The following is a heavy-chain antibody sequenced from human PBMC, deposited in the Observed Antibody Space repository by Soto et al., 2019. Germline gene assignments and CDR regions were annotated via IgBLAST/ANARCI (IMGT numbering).Heavy chain of an antibody. D-gene: IGHD5-18*01. CDR3: ARVYPSDTRYGYVGNNWFDP. J-gene: IGHJ5*02. CDR2: INPSGGST. V-gene: IGHV1-46*03. Sequence: QVQLVQSGAEVKKPGASVKVSCKASGYTFTSYYMHWVRQAPGQGLEWMGIINPSGGSTSYAQKFQGRVTMTRDTSTSTVYMELGSLRSEDTAVYYCARVYPSDTRYGYVGNNWFDPWGQGTLVTVSS. CDR1: GYTFTSYY.